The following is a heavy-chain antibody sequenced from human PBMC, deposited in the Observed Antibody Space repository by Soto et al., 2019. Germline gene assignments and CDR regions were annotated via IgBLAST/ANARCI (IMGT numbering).Heavy chain of an antibody. J-gene: IGHJ6*02. Sequence: SVKVSCKASGGSFSSYAISWVRQAPGQGLEWMGGIIPIFGTANYAQKFQGRVTITADESTSTAYMELSSLRSEDTAVYYCARGGYYYDSSGYLPQVWGQGTTVTVSS. CDR2: IIPIFGTA. CDR1: GGSFSSYA. D-gene: IGHD3-22*01. CDR3: ARGGYYYDSSGYLPQV. V-gene: IGHV1-69*13.